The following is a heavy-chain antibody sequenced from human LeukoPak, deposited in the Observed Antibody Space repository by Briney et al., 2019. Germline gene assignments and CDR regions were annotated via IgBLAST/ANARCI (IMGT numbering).Heavy chain of an antibody. D-gene: IGHD3-10*01. CDR2: IKQDGSEK. J-gene: IGHJ5*01. CDR3: AKEGAYPIITYDS. CDR1: GFTFRSYW. V-gene: IGHV3-7*01. Sequence: GGSLRLSCAASGFTFRSYWMNWVRQAPGEGLEWVANIKQDGSEKYYVDSVKGRFTISRDNAKNSLYLQMNSLRAEDTAVYYCAKEGAYPIITYDSWGQGTLVTVSS.